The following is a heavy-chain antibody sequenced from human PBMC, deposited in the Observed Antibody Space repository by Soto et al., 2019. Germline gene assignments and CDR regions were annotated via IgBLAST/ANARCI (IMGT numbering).Heavy chain of an antibody. D-gene: IGHD6-13*01. CDR1: GFSLSTSGMC. Sequence: ESGPTLVNPTQTLTLTCTFSGFSLSTSGMCVSWIRQPPGKALEWLALIDWDDDKYYSTSLKTRLTISKDTSKNQVVLTMTNMDPVDTATYYCARGCTYSRSWYNYYDYGMDVWGQGTTVTVSS. CDR2: IDWDDDK. CDR3: ARGCTYSRSWYNYYDYGMDV. V-gene: IGHV2-70*01. J-gene: IGHJ6*02.